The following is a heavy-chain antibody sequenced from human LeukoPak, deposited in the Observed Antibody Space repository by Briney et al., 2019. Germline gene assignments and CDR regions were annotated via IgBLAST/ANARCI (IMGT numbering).Heavy chain of an antibody. CDR3: ARRRGYSYGYFDY. CDR1: GGSFSGYY. J-gene: IGHJ4*02. V-gene: IGHV4-34*01. Sequence: SETLSLTCAVYGGSFSGYYWSWIRQLPGKGLEWIGEINHSGSTNYNPSLKSRVTISVDTSKNQFSLKLSSVTAADTAVYYCARRRGYSYGYFDYWGQGTLVTVSS. D-gene: IGHD5-18*01. CDR2: INHSGST.